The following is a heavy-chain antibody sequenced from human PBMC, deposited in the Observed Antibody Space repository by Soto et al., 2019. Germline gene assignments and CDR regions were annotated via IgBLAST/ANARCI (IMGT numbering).Heavy chain of an antibody. D-gene: IGHD4-17*01. V-gene: IGHV4-38-2*01. CDR2: IYHSGST. CDR1: GYSISSGYY. Sequence: PSETLSLTCAVSGYSISSGYYWGWIRQPPGKGRERIGSIYHSGSTYYNPSLKSRVTISVDTSKNKFSLKLSSVSAPDTAVYYCAIAGRSGDYEPRIRDYYYYGMDVWGQGTTVTVSS. J-gene: IGHJ6*02. CDR3: AIAGRSGDYEPRIRDYYYYGMDV.